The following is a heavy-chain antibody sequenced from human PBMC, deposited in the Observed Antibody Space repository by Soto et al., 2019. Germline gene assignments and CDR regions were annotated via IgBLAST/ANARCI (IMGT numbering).Heavy chain of an antibody. J-gene: IGHJ3*02. V-gene: IGHV1-69*01. D-gene: IGHD3-9*01. CDR1: GGTFSSYA. CDR3: ARERSGSRKYYDILTGYFNAFDI. CDR2: IIPIFGTA. Sequence: QVQLVQSGAEVKKPGSSVKVSCKASGGTFSSYAISWVRQAPGQGLEWMGGIIPIFGTANYAQKFQGRVTITADESTSTAYMELSSLRSEDTAVYYCARERSGSRKYYDILTGYFNAFDIWGQGTMVTVSS.